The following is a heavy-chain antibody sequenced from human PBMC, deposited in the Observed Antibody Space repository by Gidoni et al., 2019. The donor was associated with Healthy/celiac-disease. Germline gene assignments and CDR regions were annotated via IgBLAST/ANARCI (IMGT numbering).Heavy chain of an antibody. CDR1: GGSFSGYY. CDR2: INHSGST. J-gene: IGHJ6*03. Sequence: QVQLQQWGAGLLKPSETLSLTCAVYGGSFSGYYWSWIRQPPGKGLEWIGEINHSGSTNYNPSPKSRVTISVDTSKNQFSLKLSSVTAADTAVYYCARERYYDSSGYRLCYMDVWGKGTTVTVSS. CDR3: ARERYYDSSGYRLCYMDV. V-gene: IGHV4-34*01. D-gene: IGHD3-22*01.